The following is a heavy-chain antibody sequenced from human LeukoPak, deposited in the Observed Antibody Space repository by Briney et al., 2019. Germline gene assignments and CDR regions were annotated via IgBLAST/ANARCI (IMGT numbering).Heavy chain of an antibody. Sequence: SETLSLTCTVSGGSISSYYWSWIRQPPGKGLEWIGYIYYSGSTNYNPSLKSRVTISVDTSKNQFSLKLSSVTAADTAVYYCARNFWKPPGTAVAGTFNWFDPWGQGTLVTVSS. D-gene: IGHD6-19*01. CDR1: GGSISSYY. CDR3: ARNFWKPPGTAVAGTFNWFDP. CDR2: IYYSGST. V-gene: IGHV4-59*01. J-gene: IGHJ5*02.